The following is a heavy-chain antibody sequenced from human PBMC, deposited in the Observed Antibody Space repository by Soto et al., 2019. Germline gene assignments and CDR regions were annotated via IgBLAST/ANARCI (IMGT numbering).Heavy chain of an antibody. Sequence: QERLVQSGAEVRKPGSSVKVSCQVTGGTSTRYAINWVRQAPGQGLEWMGGIVPMFGTSKYAQKFQGRVTSTSDTSTNIAYMELRSLRSEDTAVYYCNRGSEYDFWIGYLWGQGTLVSVSS. J-gene: IGHJ4*02. CDR2: IVPMFGTS. CDR1: GGTSTRYA. D-gene: IGHD3-3*01. V-gene: IGHV1-69*06. CDR3: NRGSEYDFWIGYL.